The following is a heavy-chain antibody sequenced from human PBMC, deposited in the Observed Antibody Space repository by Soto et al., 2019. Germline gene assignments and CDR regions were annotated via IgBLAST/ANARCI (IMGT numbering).Heavy chain of an antibody. CDR1: GGTFSRYT. CDR3: ARGSTIVRGAPSWFDP. J-gene: IGHJ5*02. D-gene: IGHD3-10*01. Sequence: QVQLVQSGAEVKKPGSSVKVSCKASGGTFSRYTINWVRQAPGQGLEWMGRIIPIAAIANYTQKFQGRVTITLEQSSTTAYMELRSLRSADTAVYYCARGSTIVRGAPSWFDPWGQGTLVTVSS. CDR2: IIPIAAIA. V-gene: IGHV1-69*02.